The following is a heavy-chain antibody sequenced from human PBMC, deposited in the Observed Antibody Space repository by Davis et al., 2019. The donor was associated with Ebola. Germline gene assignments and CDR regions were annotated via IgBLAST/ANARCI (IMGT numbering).Heavy chain of an antibody. CDR3: ARDWAGLDV. J-gene: IGHJ6*04. CDR2: IYSGGST. CDR1: GFTVSSNY. D-gene: IGHD3-16*01. V-gene: IGHV3-53*01. Sequence: GGSLRLSCAASGFTVSSNYMSWVRQAPGKGLEWVSVIYSGGSTYYADSVKGRFTSSRDNAKNSVYLQMNSLRVEDTAVYYCARDWAGLDVWGRGTTVTVSS.